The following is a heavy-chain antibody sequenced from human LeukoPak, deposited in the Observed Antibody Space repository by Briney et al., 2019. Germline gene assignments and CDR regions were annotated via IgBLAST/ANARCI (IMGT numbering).Heavy chain of an antibody. Sequence: GTSLRLSCAVSGFTISSHGMHWVRQAPGKGQEWVAMIAYHGNTEYYGDSVKGRFTISRNNSKNTLYLQMDSLRAEDTAVYHCAKDWGSGGWYNYFDPWGQGTPVTVSS. CDR3: AKDWGSGGWYNYFDP. CDR2: IAYHGNTE. J-gene: IGHJ5*02. V-gene: IGHV3-30*18. D-gene: IGHD6-19*01. CDR1: GFTISSHG.